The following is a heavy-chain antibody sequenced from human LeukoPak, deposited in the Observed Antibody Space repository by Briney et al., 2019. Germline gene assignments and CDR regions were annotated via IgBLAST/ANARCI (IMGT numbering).Heavy chain of an antibody. CDR2: IKQDGSEK. CDR1: GFTFSSYW. Sequence: GGSLRLSCAASGFTFSSYWMSWVRQAPGKGLEWVANIKQDGSEKYYVDSVKGRFTISRDSSKNTLYLQMNSLRAEDTAVYYCARDHYDSSGYAFGRPLDYWGQGTLVTVSS. V-gene: IGHV3-7*01. J-gene: IGHJ4*02. D-gene: IGHD3-22*01. CDR3: ARDHYDSSGYAFGRPLDY.